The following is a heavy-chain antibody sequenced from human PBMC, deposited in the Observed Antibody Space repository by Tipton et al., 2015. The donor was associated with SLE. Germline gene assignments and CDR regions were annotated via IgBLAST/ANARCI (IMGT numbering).Heavy chain of an antibody. CDR1: GFTVSNSY. J-gene: IGHJ5*02. Sequence: SLRLSCAASGFTVSNSYMNWVRQAPGKGLEWVAVISGSGGTTYYADSVKGRFTISRDNSRNTLFLQMDSLRGEDTAGYYCAKHGLYRGSSDNYVDPWGQGTLVTVSS. CDR2: ISGSGGTT. CDR3: AKHGLYRGSSDNYVDP. D-gene: IGHD1-1*01. V-gene: IGHV3-23*01.